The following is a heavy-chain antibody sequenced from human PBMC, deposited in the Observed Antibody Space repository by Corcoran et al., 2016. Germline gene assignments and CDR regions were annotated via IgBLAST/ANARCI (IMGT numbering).Heavy chain of an antibody. V-gene: IGHV3-33*01. Sequence: QVQLVESGGGVVQPGRSLRLSCAASGFTFSSYGMHWVRQAPGKGLEWVAVIWYDGSNKYYADSVKGRFTISRDNSKNTLYLQMNSRRAEYTAVYYCARRPPVDTAMVGDYWGQGTLVTVSS. CDR1: GFTFSSYG. J-gene: IGHJ4*02. CDR2: IWYDGSNK. D-gene: IGHD5-18*01. CDR3: ARRPPVDTAMVGDY.